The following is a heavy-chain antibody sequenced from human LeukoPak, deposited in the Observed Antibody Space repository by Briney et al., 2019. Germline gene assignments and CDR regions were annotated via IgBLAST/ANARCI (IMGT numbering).Heavy chain of an antibody. CDR3: AKDIRVWGSYRYPCLDY. CDR2: ISYDGDNK. D-gene: IGHD3-16*02. V-gene: IGHV3-30*18. Sequence: GRSLRLSCAASGFSFSSYGMHWVRQAPGKGLEWVAVISYDGDNKYYADSVNGRFTISRDNSKNTLSMQMDSLRAEDTAVHYCAKDIRVWGSYRYPCLDYWGQGTLVTVSA. J-gene: IGHJ4*02. CDR1: GFSFSSYG.